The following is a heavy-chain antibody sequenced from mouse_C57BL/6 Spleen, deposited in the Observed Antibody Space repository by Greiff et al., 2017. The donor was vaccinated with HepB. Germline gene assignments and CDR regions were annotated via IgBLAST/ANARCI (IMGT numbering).Heavy chain of an antibody. J-gene: IGHJ1*03. V-gene: IGHV1-85*01. Sequence: VQLVESGPELVKPGASVKLSCKASGYTFTSYDINWVKQRPGQGLEWIGWIYPRDGSTKYNEKFKGKATLTVSTASSTAYMELHSLTSEDSAVYFCARSRFITTDWYFDVWGTGTTVTVSS. CDR3: ARSRFITTDWYFDV. CDR1: GYTFTSYD. CDR2: IYPRDGST. D-gene: IGHD1-1*01.